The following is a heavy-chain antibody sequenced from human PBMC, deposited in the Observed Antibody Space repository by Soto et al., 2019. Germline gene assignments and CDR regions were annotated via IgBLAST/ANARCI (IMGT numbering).Heavy chain of an antibody. CDR3: ARLIGNSWLDS. V-gene: IGHV6-1*01. J-gene: IGHJ5*01. D-gene: IGHD2-8*01. CDR2: TYYRSNWYT. Sequence: QLHLQQSGPGLVKPSQTLSLTCAISGDSVSTNSATWDWIRQSPSRGLEWLGRTYYRSNWYTDSEVSVNGRTTISPDTSNNQLSLQLNSVPPDDTAVYYCARLIGNSWLDSWGQGTLVTVSS. CDR1: GDSVSTNSAT.